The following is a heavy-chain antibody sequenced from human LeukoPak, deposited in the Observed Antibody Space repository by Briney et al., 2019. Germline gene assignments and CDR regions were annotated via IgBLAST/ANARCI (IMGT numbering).Heavy chain of an antibody. CDR1: GLTFDDYV. V-gene: IGHV3-9*01. CDR2: ISANSANI. Sequence: PGRSLRLSCAASGLTFDDYVMHWVRQAPGRGLEWVSGISANSANIGYADSVKGRFTLSRDNAKNSLYLHINSLRTEDTALSYCARDFCTGCNYYFYGMHVWGRGPTVSVSS. D-gene: IGHD2-2*01. J-gene: IGHJ6*02. CDR3: ARDFCTGCNYYFYGMHV.